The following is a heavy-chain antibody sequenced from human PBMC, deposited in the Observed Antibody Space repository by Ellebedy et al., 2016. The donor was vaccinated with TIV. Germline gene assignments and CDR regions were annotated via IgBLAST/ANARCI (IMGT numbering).Heavy chain of an antibody. V-gene: IGHV3-30*02. Sequence: PGGSLRLSCAASGFSFSSYGMHWVRQAPGKGLEWVALVGNDGSDIKNYADSVKGRFTISRDKSKNTVYLQMNSLRVDDTAVYYCARDPGFSAFDIWGQGTMVIVSS. D-gene: IGHD3-3*01. J-gene: IGHJ3*02. CDR2: VGNDGSDIK. CDR3: ARDPGFSAFDI. CDR1: GFSFSSYG.